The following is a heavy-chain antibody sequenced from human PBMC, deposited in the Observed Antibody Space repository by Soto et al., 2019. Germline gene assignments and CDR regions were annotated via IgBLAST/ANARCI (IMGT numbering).Heavy chain of an antibody. Sequence: GGSLRLSCAASGFTFGTFAMSWVRQAPGKGLEWVGRIKSKTDGGTTDYAAPVKGRFTISRDDSKNTLYLQMNSLKTEDTAVYYRRVVGAHYYYYGMAVWGQGTTVTVSS. J-gene: IGHJ6*02. V-gene: IGHV3-15*01. D-gene: IGHD3-16*01. CDR3: RVVGAHYYYYGMAV. CDR1: GFTFGTFA. CDR2: IKSKTDGGTT.